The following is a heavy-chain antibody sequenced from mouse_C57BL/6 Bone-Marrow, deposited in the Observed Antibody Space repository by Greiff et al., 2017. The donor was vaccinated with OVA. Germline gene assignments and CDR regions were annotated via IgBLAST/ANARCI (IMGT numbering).Heavy chain of an antibody. CDR1: GYSITSGYY. Sequence: EVKLVESGPGLVKPSRSLSLTCSVTGYSITSGYYWNWIRQFPGNILEWMGYISYDGSNNYNPYLKNRISITRDTSKNQFFLKLNSVTTEDTATYYCARYDYDEAWFAYWGQGTLVTVSA. CDR3: ARYDYDEAWFAY. CDR2: ISYDGSN. V-gene: IGHV3-6*01. D-gene: IGHD2-4*01. J-gene: IGHJ3*01.